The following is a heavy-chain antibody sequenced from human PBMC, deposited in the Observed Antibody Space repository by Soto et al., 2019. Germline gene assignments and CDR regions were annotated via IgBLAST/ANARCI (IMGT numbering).Heavy chain of an antibody. J-gene: IGHJ4*02. CDR3: ARGQRPRITIFGVVISAQYYFDY. Sequence: SETLSVTCAVYGGSFSGYYWSWIRQPPGKGLEWIGEINHSGSTNYNPSLKSRVTISVDTSKNQFSLKLSSVTAADTAVYYCARGQRPRITIFGVVISAQYYFDYWGQGTLVTVSS. V-gene: IGHV4-34*01. CDR2: INHSGST. CDR1: GGSFSGYY. D-gene: IGHD3-3*01.